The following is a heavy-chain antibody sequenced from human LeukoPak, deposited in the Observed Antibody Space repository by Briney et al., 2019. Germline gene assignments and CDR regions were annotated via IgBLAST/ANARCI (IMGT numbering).Heavy chain of an antibody. CDR3: ATDVQLWFGELYHREYFQH. Sequence: ASVKVSCKVSGYTLTELSMHWVRQAPGKGLEWMGGFDPEDGETIYAQKFQGRVTMTEDTSTDTAYMELSSLRSEDTAVYYCATDVQLWFGELYHREYFQHWGQGTLVTVSS. CDR2: FDPEDGET. D-gene: IGHD3-10*01. V-gene: IGHV1-24*01. J-gene: IGHJ1*01. CDR1: GYTLTELS.